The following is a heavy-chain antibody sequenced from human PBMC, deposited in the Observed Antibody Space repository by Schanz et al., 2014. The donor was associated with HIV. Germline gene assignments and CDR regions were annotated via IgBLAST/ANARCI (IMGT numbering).Heavy chain of an antibody. CDR2: IWYDGSNK. J-gene: IGHJ6*02. Sequence: QVQLVESGGGVVQPGRSLRLSCAASGFTFSSYDMHWVRQAPGKGLEWVAVIWYDGSNKYYADSVKGRFTSSRDNSKNTLYLQMNSLRAEDTAVYYCAKGGFYGDYVSYYYGLDVWGQGTTVTVSS. CDR3: AKGGFYGDYVSYYYGLDV. D-gene: IGHD4-17*01. CDR1: GFTFSSYD. V-gene: IGHV3-33*06.